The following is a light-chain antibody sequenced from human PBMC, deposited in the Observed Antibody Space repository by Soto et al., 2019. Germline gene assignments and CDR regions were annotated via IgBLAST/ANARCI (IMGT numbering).Light chain of an antibody. CDR3: QQYNNWPRT. Sequence: EIVLTQSPAALSVSPGERVTLSCRASQGIGSTLAWYQQKPGQTPRLLIYDSSTRAIGIPTRFSGSRSGTEFTLTINGLRSEDFAVYYCQQYNNWPRTFGQGTKVDIK. CDR1: QGIGST. CDR2: DSS. V-gene: IGKV3-15*01. J-gene: IGKJ1*01.